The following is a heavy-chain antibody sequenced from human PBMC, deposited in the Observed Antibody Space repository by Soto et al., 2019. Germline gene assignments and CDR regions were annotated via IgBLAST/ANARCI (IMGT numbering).Heavy chain of an antibody. CDR3: ARKVCDYNFDS. J-gene: IGHJ4*02. CDR1: GYTFIGYY. Sequence: QVQLVQSGAEVRKPGASVKVSCKASGYTFIGYYMHWVRQAPGQGLEWMGWLNPSTGGTKYAQSFQDRVTMTRDTSISTAYMELSRLTSDDTAVYFCARKVCDYNFDSWGQGTLVTVSS. V-gene: IGHV1-2*02. CDR2: LNPSTGGT. D-gene: IGHD4-17*01.